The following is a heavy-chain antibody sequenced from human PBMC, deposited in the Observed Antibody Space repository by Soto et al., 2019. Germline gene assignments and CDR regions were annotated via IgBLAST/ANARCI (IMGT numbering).Heavy chain of an antibody. CDR2: ISGNSGSL. CDR1: GFIFDDYA. D-gene: IGHD6-6*01. V-gene: IGHV3-9*01. Sequence: EVQLVESGGGLVQPGRSLRLSCAASGFIFDDYAMHWVRQAPGKGLEWVAVISGNSGSLGYADSVKGRFTISRDNAKNSLYLQMNRLRAEDTALYYCAKDRYSSSAYYYYGMDAWVQGTTVTVSS. J-gene: IGHJ6*02. CDR3: AKDRYSSSAYYYYGMDA.